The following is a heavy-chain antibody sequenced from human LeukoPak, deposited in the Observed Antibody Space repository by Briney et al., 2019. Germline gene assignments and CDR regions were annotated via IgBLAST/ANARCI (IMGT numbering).Heavy chain of an antibody. D-gene: IGHD6-19*01. CDR3: AREPFSSGWYEAAFDI. V-gene: IGHV3-20*04. CDR2: INWNGGST. Sequence: GGSLRLPCAASGFTFDDYGMSWVRQAPGKGLEWVSDINWNGGSTGYADSVKGRFTISRDNAKNSLYLQMNSLRAEDTALYYCAREPFSSGWYEAAFDIWGQGTMVTVSS. CDR1: GFTFDDYG. J-gene: IGHJ3*02.